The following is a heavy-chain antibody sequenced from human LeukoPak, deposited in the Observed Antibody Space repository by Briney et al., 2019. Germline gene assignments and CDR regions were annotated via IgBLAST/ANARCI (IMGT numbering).Heavy chain of an antibody. CDR1: GYTFTSYY. CDR3: ARAYTKNNWFDP. CDR2: INPSGGST. Sequence: ASVKVSCKASGYTFTSYYMHWVRQAPGQGLEWMGIINPSGGSTSYAQKFQGRVTMTRDTSTSTVYMELSRLRSDDTAVYYCARAYTKNNWFDPWGQGTLVTVSS. D-gene: IGHD3-16*01. V-gene: IGHV1-46*01. J-gene: IGHJ5*02.